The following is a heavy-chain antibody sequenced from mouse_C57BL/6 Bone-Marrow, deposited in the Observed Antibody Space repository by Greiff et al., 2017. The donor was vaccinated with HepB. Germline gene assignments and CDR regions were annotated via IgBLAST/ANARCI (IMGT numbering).Heavy chain of an antibody. J-gene: IGHJ3*01. D-gene: IGHD1-1*01. CDR1: GFSLTSYA. CDR2: IWTGGGT. V-gene: IGHV2-9-1*01. CDR3: ARNYPYYYGSSYLLAY. Sequence: QVQLKESGPGLVAPSQSLSITCTVSGFSLTSYAISWVRQPPGKGLEWLGVIWTGGGTNYNSALKSRLSISKDNSKSQVFLKMNSLQTDDTARYYCARNYPYYYGSSYLLAYWGQGTLVTVSA.